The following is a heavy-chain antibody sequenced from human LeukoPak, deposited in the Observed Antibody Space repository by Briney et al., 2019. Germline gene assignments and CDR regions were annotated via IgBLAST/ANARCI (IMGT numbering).Heavy chain of an antibody. CDR3: AREQLGYYYYYYMDV. CDR2: INWNGGST. J-gene: IGHJ6*03. CDR1: GFTFDDYG. D-gene: IGHD6-6*01. V-gene: IGHV3-20*04. Sequence: GGSLRLSCAASGFTFDDYGMSWVRQAPGTGLEWVSGINWNGGSTGYADSVKGRFTISRDNAKNSLYLQMNSLRAEDTALYYCAREQLGYYYYYYMDVWGKGTTVTVSS.